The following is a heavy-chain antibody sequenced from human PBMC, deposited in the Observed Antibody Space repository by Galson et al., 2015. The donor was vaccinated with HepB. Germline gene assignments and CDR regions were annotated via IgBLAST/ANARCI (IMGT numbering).Heavy chain of an antibody. CDR2: IKTDGSIT. J-gene: IGHJ6*02. V-gene: IGHV3-74*01. CDR1: GFTFSNYW. Sequence: SLRLSCAASGFTFSNYWMYWVRQAPGEGLVWVSCIKTDGSITNYADSVKGRFTISRDNAKNTLYLQMNSLRAEDTAVYYCARDLYNAMDVWGQGTTVTVSS. CDR3: ARDLYNAMDV.